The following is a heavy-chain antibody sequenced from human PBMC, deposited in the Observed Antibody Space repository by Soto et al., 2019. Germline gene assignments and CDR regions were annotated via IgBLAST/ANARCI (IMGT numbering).Heavy chain of an antibody. CDR3: AKDTGRGGGSVFDY. D-gene: IGHD2-15*01. J-gene: IGHJ4*02. CDR1: GFIFSNYA. V-gene: IGHV3-23*01. Sequence: QTGGSLRLSCAPSGFIFSNYAMSRVRQARGKGLEWVSAISGSGADTYYTESVKGRFTISRDNFKNTLYLQMNSLRAEDTAVYYCAKDTGRGGGSVFDYWGQGTLVTVSS. CDR2: ISGSGADT.